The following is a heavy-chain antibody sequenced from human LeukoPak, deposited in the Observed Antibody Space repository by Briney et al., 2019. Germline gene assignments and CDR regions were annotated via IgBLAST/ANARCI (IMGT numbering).Heavy chain of an antibody. CDR1: GYTFLNCA. Sequence: SVKLSCKASGYTFLNCAITWVRQAPGQGLEWMGWITAYNGNTNYAQKFQGRVTMTTDTSTTTAYMELRNLKSDDTAVYYCARDCSGGTCSSFWFDPWGQGTLVTVSS. J-gene: IGHJ5*02. D-gene: IGHD2-15*01. CDR3: ARDCSGGTCSSFWFDP. V-gene: IGHV1-18*01. CDR2: ITAYNGNT.